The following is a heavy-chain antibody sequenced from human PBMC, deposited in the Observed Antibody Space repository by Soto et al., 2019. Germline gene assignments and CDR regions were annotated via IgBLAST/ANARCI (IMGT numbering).Heavy chain of an antibody. J-gene: IGHJ4*02. D-gene: IGHD3-16*02. V-gene: IGHV3-30*18. CDR1: GFTFSTYG. CDR3: AKDYPIY. CDR2: ISYDGTNK. Sequence: GGSLRLSCAASGFTFSTYGMHWVRQAPGKGLEWVAVISYDGTNKYYADSVKGRFTISRDNSKNTLYLQMNSLRAEDTAVYYCAKDYPIYWGQGTLVTVSS.